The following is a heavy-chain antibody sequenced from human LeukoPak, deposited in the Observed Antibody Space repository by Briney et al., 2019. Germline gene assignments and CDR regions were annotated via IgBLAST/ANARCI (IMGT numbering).Heavy chain of an antibody. CDR1: GFTFGSYD. CDR2: ISGSSGHT. J-gene: IGHJ4*02. D-gene: IGHD2-2*03. Sequence: SGGSLRLSCAASGFTFGSYDMSWVRQAPGKGLEWVSSISGSSGHTFYADSVKGRFTISRDNSKNTLYLQMNSLRDEDTAVYYCAKDSHWILFDDWGQGTLVTVSS. V-gene: IGHV3-23*01. CDR3: AKDSHWILFDD.